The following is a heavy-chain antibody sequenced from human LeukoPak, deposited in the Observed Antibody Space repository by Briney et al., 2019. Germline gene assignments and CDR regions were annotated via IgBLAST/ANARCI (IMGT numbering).Heavy chain of an antibody. CDR2: LSGSGGST. V-gene: IGHV3-23*01. D-gene: IGHD1-1*01. J-gene: IGHJ5*02. CDR3: AKNPRNWTYNWFDP. CDR1: GFTFSNYA. Sequence: QPGGSLRFCCAASGFTFSNYAMSRVRQAQGKGLEWVSALSGSGGSTYYADSVKVRFTISRDNSKNTLYLQMNSLRAEDTAVYYCAKNPRNWTYNWFDPWGQGTLVTVSS.